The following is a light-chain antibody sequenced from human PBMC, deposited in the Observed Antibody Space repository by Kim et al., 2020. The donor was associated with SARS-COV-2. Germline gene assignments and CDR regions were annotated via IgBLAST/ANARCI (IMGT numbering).Light chain of an antibody. J-gene: IGLJ3*02. CDR1: SSNSGAGYD. V-gene: IGLV1-40*01. Sequence: VTISCTGSSSNSGAGYDVHWYQQLPGTAPKLLIYGNSNRPSGVPDRFSGSKSGTSASLAITGLQAEDEAEYYCQSYDSSLSGPWVFGGGTQLTVL. CDR2: GNS. CDR3: QSYDSSLSGPWV.